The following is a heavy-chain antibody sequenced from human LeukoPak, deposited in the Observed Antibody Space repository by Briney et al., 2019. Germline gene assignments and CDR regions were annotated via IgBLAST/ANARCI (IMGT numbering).Heavy chain of an antibody. CDR3: ARTGYSSGQGAFDI. J-gene: IGHJ3*02. V-gene: IGHV5-51*01. Sequence: GESLKISCKGSGYSFTNNWIGWVGQMPGKGLEWMGIIYPGDSDTRYSPSFQGQVTISADKSISTAYLQWSSLKASDTAMYYCARTGYSSGQGAFDIWGQGTMVTVSS. CDR2: IYPGDSDT. D-gene: IGHD6-19*01. CDR1: GYSFTNNW.